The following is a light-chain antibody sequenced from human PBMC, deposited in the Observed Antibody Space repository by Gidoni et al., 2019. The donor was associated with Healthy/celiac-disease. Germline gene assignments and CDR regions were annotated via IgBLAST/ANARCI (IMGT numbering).Light chain of an antibody. Sequence: EIVLTQSPGTLSLSPGESATLSCRASQSVSSSYLAWYQQKPGQAPRLLIYGASSRATGLPDRFSGSGSGTDFPLTISRLEAEDFAVYYCQQYGSSPTFGQGTKVEIK. CDR3: QQYGSSPT. V-gene: IGKV3-20*01. CDR1: QSVSSSY. CDR2: GAS. J-gene: IGKJ1*01.